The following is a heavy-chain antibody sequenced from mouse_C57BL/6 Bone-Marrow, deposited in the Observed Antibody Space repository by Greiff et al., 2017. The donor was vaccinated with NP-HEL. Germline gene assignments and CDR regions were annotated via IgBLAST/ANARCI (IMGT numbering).Heavy chain of an antibody. CDR3: ARDGDDGYYAAWFAY. V-gene: IGHV5-4*01. D-gene: IGHD2-3*01. CDR2: ISDGGSYT. Sequence: EVQLVESGGGLVKPGGSLKPSCAASGFTFSSYAMSWVRQTPEKRLEWVATISDGGSYTYYPDNVKGRFTISRDNAKNNLYLQMSHLKSEDTAMYYCARDGDDGYYAAWFAYWGQGTLVTVSA. J-gene: IGHJ3*01. CDR1: GFTFSSYA.